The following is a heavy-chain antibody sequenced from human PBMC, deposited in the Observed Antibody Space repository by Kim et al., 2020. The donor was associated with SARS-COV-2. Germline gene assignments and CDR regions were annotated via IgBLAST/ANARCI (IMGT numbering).Heavy chain of an antibody. CDR3: AGIFNWNLDY. V-gene: IGHV4-30-2*05. Sequence: STYYNPSLKSRVTISVDTSKNQFSLKLSSVTAADTAVYYCAGIFNWNLDYWGQGTLVTVSS. J-gene: IGHJ4*02. D-gene: IGHD1-20*01. CDR2: ST.